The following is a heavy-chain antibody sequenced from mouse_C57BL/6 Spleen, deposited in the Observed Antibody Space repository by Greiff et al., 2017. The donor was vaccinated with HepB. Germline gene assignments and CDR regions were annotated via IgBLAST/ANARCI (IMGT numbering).Heavy chain of an antibody. CDR2: ISYDGSN. J-gene: IGHJ3*01. D-gene: IGHD2-1*01. CDR3: ARDSLYYGNYAEAY. Sequence: EVQLQESGPGLVKPSQSLSLTCSVTGYSITSGYYWNWIRQFPGNKLEWMGYISYDGSNNYNPSLKNRISITRDTSKNQFFLKLNSVTTEDTATYYCARDSLYYGNYAEAYWGQGTLVTVSA. CDR1: GYSITSGYY. V-gene: IGHV3-6*01.